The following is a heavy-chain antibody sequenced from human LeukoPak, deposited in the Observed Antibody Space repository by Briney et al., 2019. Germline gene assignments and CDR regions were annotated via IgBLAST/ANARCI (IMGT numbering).Heavy chain of an antibody. J-gene: IGHJ2*01. V-gene: IGHV4-61*02. D-gene: IGHD1-26*01. CDR3: ARWAAWEPYWYFDL. CDR2: IYISGST. CDR1: GGSISSGSYY. Sequence: SQTLSLTCTVSGGSISSGSYYWSWIRQPAGKGLEWIGRIYISGSTNYNPSLMSRVTISVDTSKNQFSLKLSSVTAAGTAVYYCARWAAWEPYWYFDLWGRGTLVTVSS.